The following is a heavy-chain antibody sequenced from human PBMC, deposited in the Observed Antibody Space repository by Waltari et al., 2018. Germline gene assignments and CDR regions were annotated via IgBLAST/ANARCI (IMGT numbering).Heavy chain of an antibody. CDR1: GYTFTDYY. CDR3: SRSGSDDWFDP. CDR2: GGPKDGET. V-gene: IGHV1-69-2*01. Sequence: EVQLLQSGAEVKKPGATVKISCKSSGYTFTDYYIHWVKQTPGKGLEWMGRGGPKDGETIYAEKFQDIVTISADTSTDTVYMIMNGLRFDDTALYFCSRSGSDDWFDPWGRGTPVTVVS. J-gene: IGHJ5*02. D-gene: IGHD2-15*01.